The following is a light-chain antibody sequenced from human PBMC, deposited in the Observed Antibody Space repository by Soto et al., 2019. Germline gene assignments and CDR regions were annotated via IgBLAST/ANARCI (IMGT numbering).Light chain of an antibody. V-gene: IGKV3-20*01. CDR2: GAA. CDR1: QSVSSSH. Sequence: EIVLTQSPGTLSLSPGERATLSCRASQSVSSSHLAWYQQKPGQAPRLLIYGAASRAIGIPDRFSGSGSGTDFTLTISRLEPEDFAVYYCQQYGSSPRTFGQGTKVDIK. CDR3: QQYGSSPRT. J-gene: IGKJ1*01.